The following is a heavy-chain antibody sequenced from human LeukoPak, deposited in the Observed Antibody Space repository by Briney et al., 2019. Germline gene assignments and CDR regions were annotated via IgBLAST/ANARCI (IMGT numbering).Heavy chain of an antibody. CDR3: ARGRYSGTTYYFDY. J-gene: IGHJ4*01. CDR2: IKKDGSET. D-gene: IGHD5-12*01. Sequence: GGSLRLSCAAPGFTFSTSWMSWVRQVPGKGLEWVANIKKDGSETYYVDSVKGRFTISRDNAKNSLYLQMNSLRAEDTAMYYCARGRYSGTTYYFDYWGQEPWSPSPQ. CDR1: GFTFSTSW. V-gene: IGHV3-7*03.